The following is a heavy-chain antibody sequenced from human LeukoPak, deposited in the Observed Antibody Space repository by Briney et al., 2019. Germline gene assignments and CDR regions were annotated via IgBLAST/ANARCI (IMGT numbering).Heavy chain of an antibody. Sequence: PSETLSLTCTVSGGSVRTSSYYWGWIRQPPGKGLEWIGNIYYSGSTYYNPSLKSRVTISVDTSKNQFSLKLSSVTAADTAVYYCARRSGTSPWFDPWGQGTLVTVSS. CDR1: GGSVRTSSYY. J-gene: IGHJ5*02. V-gene: IGHV4-39*01. CDR2: IYYSGST. D-gene: IGHD3-10*01. CDR3: ARRSGTSPWFDP.